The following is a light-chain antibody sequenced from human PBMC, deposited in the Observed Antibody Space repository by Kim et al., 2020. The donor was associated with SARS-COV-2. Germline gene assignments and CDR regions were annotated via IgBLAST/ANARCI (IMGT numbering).Light chain of an antibody. CDR1: SIGGKN. Sequence: ALGQTARITCEGNSIGGKNVQWYQQKPGQAPVLVIYRDDNRPSGIPERFSGSNSGNTATLTISSAQVGDEADYYCQVWDGSHVTFGGGTKLTVL. CDR3: QVWDGSHVT. CDR2: RDD. V-gene: IGLV3-9*01. J-gene: IGLJ3*02.